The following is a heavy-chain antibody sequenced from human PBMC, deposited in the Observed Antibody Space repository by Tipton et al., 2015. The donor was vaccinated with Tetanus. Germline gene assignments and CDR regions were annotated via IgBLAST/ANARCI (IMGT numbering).Heavy chain of an antibody. J-gene: IGHJ4*01. V-gene: IGHV4-34*01. CDR1: GGSFSNYY. CDR3: GRGTDAYKSGNY. CDR2: VHPSGST. D-gene: IGHD5-24*01. Sequence: LRLSCAVYGGSFSNYYWSWIRQPPGKGLEWIGEVHPSGSTSYNPSLESRVTISIDTSKNQFSLKLSSVTAADSALYFCGRGTDAYKSGNYWGQGTLVTVSS.